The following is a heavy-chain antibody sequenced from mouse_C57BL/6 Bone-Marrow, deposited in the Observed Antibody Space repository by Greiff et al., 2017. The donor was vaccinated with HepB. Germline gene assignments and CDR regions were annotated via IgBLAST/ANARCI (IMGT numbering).Heavy chain of an antibody. CDR2: IWSGGST. J-gene: IGHJ2*01. CDR1: GFSLTSYG. CDR3: GKNGGSDLDYFDD. Sequence: QVQLKESGPGLVQPSQSLSITCTVSGFSLTSYGVHWVRQPPGKGLEWLGVIWSGGSTDYNAAFISRLISSKDNSKSQVFFKMNSLQADDTAIYYCGKNGGSDLDYFDDWGEGTTLTVSS. D-gene: IGHD1-1*02. V-gene: IGHV2-4*01.